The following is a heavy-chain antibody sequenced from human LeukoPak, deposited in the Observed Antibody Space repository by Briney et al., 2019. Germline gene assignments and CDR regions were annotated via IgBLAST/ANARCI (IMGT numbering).Heavy chain of an antibody. CDR1: GYTFTGYY. Sequence: ASVKVSCKASGYTFTGYYMHWVRQAPGQGLEWMGWINPNSGGTNYAQKFQGRVTMTRDTSISTAYMELSRLRSDDTAVYYCARDTGYDSSGYYPSSCPDYWGQGTLVTVSS. V-gene: IGHV1-2*02. CDR2: INPNSGGT. D-gene: IGHD3-22*01. J-gene: IGHJ4*02. CDR3: ARDTGYDSSGYYPSSCPDY.